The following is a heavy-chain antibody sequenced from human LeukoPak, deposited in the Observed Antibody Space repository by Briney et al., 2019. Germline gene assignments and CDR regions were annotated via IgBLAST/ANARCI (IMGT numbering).Heavy chain of an antibody. CDR2: TYYSGTT. CDR3: ARGSLPGYYFDF. J-gene: IGHJ4*02. CDR1: GGSISSSFYY. Sequence: SETLSLTCTVSGGSISSSFYYWGWLRQPPGKGLEWIGSTYYSGTTYYKPSLKSRVSVSVDTSKNQLSLNLTSVTAADTALYYCARGSLPGYYFDFWGQGTLVTVTS. V-gene: IGHV4-39*01.